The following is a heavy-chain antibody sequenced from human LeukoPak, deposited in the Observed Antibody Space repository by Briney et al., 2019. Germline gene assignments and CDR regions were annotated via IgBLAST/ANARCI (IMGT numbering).Heavy chain of an antibody. CDR3: ARLFYDFWSGSPGMDV. CDR1: GGSISSYY. V-gene: IGHV4-4*07. J-gene: IGHJ6*02. Sequence: SSGTLSLTCTVSGGSISSYYWSWIRQPAGKGLEWIGRIYTSGSTNYNPSLKSRVTMSVDTSKNQFSLKLSSVTAADTAVYYCARLFYDFWSGSPGMDVWGQGTTVTVSS. CDR2: IYTSGST. D-gene: IGHD3-3*01.